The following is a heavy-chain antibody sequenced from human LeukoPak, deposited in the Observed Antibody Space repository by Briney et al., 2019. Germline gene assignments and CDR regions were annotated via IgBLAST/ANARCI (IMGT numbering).Heavy chain of an antibody. Sequence: GGSLRLSCAASGFTFSDYGIHWVRQAPGKGMEWVAFIRYDATIKYYADSVKGSFTISRDNSKNTLYFQMNSLRPEDTAVYYCARADYYFYMDVWGKGTTVTVSS. CDR2: IRYDATIK. CDR1: GFTFSDYG. CDR3: ARADYYFYMDV. V-gene: IGHV3-30*02. J-gene: IGHJ6*03.